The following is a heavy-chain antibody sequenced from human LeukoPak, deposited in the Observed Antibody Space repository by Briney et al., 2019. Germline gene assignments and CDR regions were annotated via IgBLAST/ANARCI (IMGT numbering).Heavy chain of an antibody. CDR2: ISWNSGSI. V-gene: IGHV3-9*01. CDR1: GFTFDDYA. CDR3: ARGVWFGELNGDYFDY. D-gene: IGHD3-10*01. J-gene: IGHJ4*02. Sequence: PGGSLRLSCAASGFTFDDYAMHWVRQAPGKGLEWVSGISWNSGSIGYADSVKGRFTISRDNAKNSLYLQMNSLRAEDTAVYYCARGVWFGELNGDYFDYWGQGTLVTVSS.